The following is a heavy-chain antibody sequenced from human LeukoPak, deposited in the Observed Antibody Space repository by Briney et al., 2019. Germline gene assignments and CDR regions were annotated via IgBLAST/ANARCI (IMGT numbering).Heavy chain of an antibody. Sequence: GGSLRLSCAASGFTFSSYEMNWVRQAPGKGLVWVSRINSDGSSTNYADSVKGRFTISRDNAKNTLYLQMNSVRAEDTAVYYCARGGYCSSSSCFLIDPWGQGTLVTVSS. CDR1: GFTFSSYE. V-gene: IGHV3-74*01. CDR3: ARGGYCSSSSCFLIDP. J-gene: IGHJ5*02. CDR2: INSDGSST. D-gene: IGHD2-2*01.